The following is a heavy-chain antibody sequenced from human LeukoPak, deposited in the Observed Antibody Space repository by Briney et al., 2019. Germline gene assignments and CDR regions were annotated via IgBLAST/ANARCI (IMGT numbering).Heavy chain of an antibody. V-gene: IGHV4-34*01. CDR3: ARGRITIFGVVSPYYYYYYMDG. CDR1: GGSFSGYY. D-gene: IGHD3-3*01. Sequence: SETLSLTCAVSGGSFSGYYWSWIRQPPGKGLEWIGEINNSGSTNYNTSLKSRVTISVDTSKNQFSLKLSSVTAADTAVYYCARGRITIFGVVSPYYYYYYMDGWGKGTTVTVSS. J-gene: IGHJ6*03. CDR2: INNSGST.